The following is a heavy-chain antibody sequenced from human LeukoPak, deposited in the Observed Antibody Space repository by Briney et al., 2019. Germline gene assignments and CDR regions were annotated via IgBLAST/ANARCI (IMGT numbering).Heavy chain of an antibody. V-gene: IGHV1-69*06. J-gene: IGHJ4*02. Sequence: GASVKVSCKASGGTFSSYAISWVRQAPGQGLEWMGGIIPIFGTANYAQKFQGRVTITADKSTSTAYMELSSLRSEDTAVYYCATLPWGIAVAGTAREGDWGQGTLVTVSS. D-gene: IGHD6-19*01. CDR3: ATLPWGIAVAGTAREGD. CDR1: GGTFSSYA. CDR2: IIPIFGTA.